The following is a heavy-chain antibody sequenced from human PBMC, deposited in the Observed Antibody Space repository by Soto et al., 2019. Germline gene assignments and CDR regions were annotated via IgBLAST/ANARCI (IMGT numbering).Heavy chain of an antibody. CDR1: GFTITTFW. V-gene: IGHV3-7*05. CDR3: SIGAGWQQDY. J-gene: IGHJ4*02. Sequence: EMQLVESGGGLVQLGGSLRLSCAASGFTITTFWMTWVRQAPGKGLEWVANIKGDGSVKLYVDSVKDRFTISRDTASNLLFLQMNSLRVDDTAVYSCSIGAGWQQDYWGQGTLVTVST. CDR2: IKGDGSVK. D-gene: IGHD6-13*01.